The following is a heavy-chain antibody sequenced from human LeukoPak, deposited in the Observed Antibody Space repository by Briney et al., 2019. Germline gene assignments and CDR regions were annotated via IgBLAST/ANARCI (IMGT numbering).Heavy chain of an antibody. D-gene: IGHD3-22*01. Sequence: SETLSLTCTLSGGSISSYYGIGLRQPPGKGLEWIGYIYYSGSTNYNPSLKSRVTISVDTSENQFSLKLSSVTTADTAVYYCAREGCDYSDCSRENAFDIWGQGTMVTVSS. CDR3: AREGCDYSDCSRENAFDI. CDR2: IYYSGST. J-gene: IGHJ3*02. CDR1: GGSISSYY. V-gene: IGHV4-59*01.